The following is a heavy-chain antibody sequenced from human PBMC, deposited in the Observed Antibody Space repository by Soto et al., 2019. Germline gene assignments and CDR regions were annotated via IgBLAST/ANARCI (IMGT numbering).Heavy chain of an antibody. CDR2: INAGNGNT. CDR1: GYTFTGYA. D-gene: IGHD6-19*01. J-gene: IGHJ4*02. V-gene: IGHV1-3*01. CDR3: ARAVAVAADFDY. Sequence: VASVKVSCKASGYTFTGYAMHWVRQAPGQRLEWMGWINAGNGNTKYPQKFQGRVTITRDTSASTAYMELSSLRSEDTAVYYCARAVAVAADFDYWGQGTLVTVSS.